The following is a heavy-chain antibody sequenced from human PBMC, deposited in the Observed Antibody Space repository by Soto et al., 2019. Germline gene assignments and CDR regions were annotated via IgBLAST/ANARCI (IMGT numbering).Heavy chain of an antibody. D-gene: IGHD3-16*02. CDR1: GGSFSGYY. CDR2: INHSGST. V-gene: IGHV4-34*01. Sequence: SETLPLTCAVYGGSFSGYYWSWIRQPPGKGLEWIGEINHSGSTNYNPSLKSRVTISVDTSKNQFSLRLSSVTAADTAVYYCARGRLDNYIWGSYRLRWFDPWGQGTLVTVSS. J-gene: IGHJ5*02. CDR3: ARGRLDNYIWGSYRLRWFDP.